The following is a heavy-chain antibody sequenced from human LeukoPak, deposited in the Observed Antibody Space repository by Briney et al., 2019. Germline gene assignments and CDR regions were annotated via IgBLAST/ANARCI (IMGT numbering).Heavy chain of an antibody. CDR3: AKDPVLSRPLGWFDP. D-gene: IGHD1-14*01. CDR2: SSGGST. CDR1: GFTFSSYA. V-gene: IGHV3-23*01. Sequence: GGSLRLSCAASGFTFSSYAMSWVRQAPGKGLEWVSASSGGSTYYAASVKGRFTISRDNSKNTLYLQMNSLRAEDTAVYYCAKDPVLSRPLGWFDPWGQGTLVTVSS. J-gene: IGHJ5*02.